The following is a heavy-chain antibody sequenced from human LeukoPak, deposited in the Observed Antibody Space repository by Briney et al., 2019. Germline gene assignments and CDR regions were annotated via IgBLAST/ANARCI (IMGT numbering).Heavy chain of an antibody. D-gene: IGHD3-22*01. CDR1: GGSISSYY. V-gene: IGHV4-59*01. CDR3: ARATPWLLPGY. J-gene: IGHJ4*02. Sequence: PSETLSPTCTVSGGSISSYYWSWVRQPPAKGLEWIGHIYDTGNTNYNPSLESRVTISVDTSKNQFSLRLTSVTAADTAVYFCARATPWLLPGYWGQGTLVTVSS. CDR2: IYDTGNT.